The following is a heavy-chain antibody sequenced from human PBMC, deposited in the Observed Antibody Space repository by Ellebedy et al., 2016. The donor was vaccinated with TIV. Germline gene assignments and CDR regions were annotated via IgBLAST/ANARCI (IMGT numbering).Heavy chain of an antibody. J-gene: IGHJ3*02. CDR3: AKPTNGARGAFYI. V-gene: IGHV5-51*01. CDR1: GYSFTSYW. CDR2: IYPGDSDT. Sequence: GESLKISXKGSGYSFTSYWISWVRQMPGKGLEWMGIIYPGDSDTRYSPSFQGQVTISADKSISTAYLQWSSLKASDTAMSYCAKPTNGARGAFYIWGQGTMVTVSS. D-gene: IGHD1-26*01.